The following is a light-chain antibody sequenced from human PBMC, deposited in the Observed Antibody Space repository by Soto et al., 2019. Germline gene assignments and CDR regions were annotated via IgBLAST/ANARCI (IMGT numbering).Light chain of an antibody. V-gene: IGKV3-20*01. CDR1: HSVSSIY. Sequence: EIVLTQSPGTLSLSPGERATLSCRASHSVSSIYLAWYQQKPGQAPRLLIYGASSRAPGIPDRFSGSGSGTYFTITISRLETEDFAVYYCQQYGGSPPYTFGQGTKLEIK. CDR2: GAS. J-gene: IGKJ2*01. CDR3: QQYGGSPPYT.